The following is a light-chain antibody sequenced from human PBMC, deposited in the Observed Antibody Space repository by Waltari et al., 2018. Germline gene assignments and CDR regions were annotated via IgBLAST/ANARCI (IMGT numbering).Light chain of an antibody. CDR1: SSDVGAYNY. J-gene: IGLJ2*01. CDR3: YSFAGSYTSL. CDR2: DVT. Sequence: QSALSQPRSVSGSPGQSVTLSCTGTSSDVGAYNYVSWYQQHPGKAPKRMIYDVTKRPSGVPDRFSGSKSGNTASLTISGLQSEDEADYYCYSFAGSYTSLVGGGTRLTVL. V-gene: IGLV2-11*01.